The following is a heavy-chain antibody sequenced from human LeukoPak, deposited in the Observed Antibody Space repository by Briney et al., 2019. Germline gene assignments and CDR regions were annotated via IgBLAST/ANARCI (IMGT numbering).Heavy chain of an antibody. CDR3: ASNNGGYCSSTSCYTTYYFDY. CDR1: GGSFSGYY. V-gene: IGHV4-34*01. J-gene: IGHJ4*02. CDR2: INHSGST. D-gene: IGHD2-2*02. Sequence: SETLSLTCAVYGGSFSGYYWSWIRQPPEKGLEWIGEINHSGSTNYNPSLKSRVTISVDTSKNQFSLKLSSVTAADTAVYYCASNNGGYCSSTSCYTTYYFDYWGQGTLVTVSS.